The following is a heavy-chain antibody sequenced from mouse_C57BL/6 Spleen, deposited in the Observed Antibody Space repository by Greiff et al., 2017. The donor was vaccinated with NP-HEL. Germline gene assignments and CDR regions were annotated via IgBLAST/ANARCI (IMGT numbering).Heavy chain of an antibody. D-gene: IGHD2-5*01. CDR3: ARNTIVTTGYAMDY. V-gene: IGHV2-2*01. CDR2: IWSGGST. J-gene: IGHJ4*01. CDR1: GFSLTSYG. Sequence: QVHVKQSGPGLVQPSQSLSITCTVSGFSLTSYGVHWVRQSPGKGLEWLGVIWSGGSTDYNAAFISRLSISKDNSKSQVFFKMNSLQADDTAIYYCARNTIVTTGYAMDYWGQGTSVTVSS.